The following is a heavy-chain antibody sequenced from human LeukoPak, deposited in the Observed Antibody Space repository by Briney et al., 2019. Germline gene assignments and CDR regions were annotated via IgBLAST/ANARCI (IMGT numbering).Heavy chain of an antibody. Sequence: PGGSLRLYCAASGFTFSSYAMSWVRQAPGKGLEWVSAISGSGGSTYYADSVKGRFTISRGNSKNTLYLQVNSLRAEDTAVYYCAKDRVSSGSYYGWYYFDYWGQGTLVTVSS. CDR1: GFTFSSYA. D-gene: IGHD1-26*01. V-gene: IGHV3-23*01. J-gene: IGHJ4*02. CDR3: AKDRVSSGSYYGWYYFDY. CDR2: ISGSGGST.